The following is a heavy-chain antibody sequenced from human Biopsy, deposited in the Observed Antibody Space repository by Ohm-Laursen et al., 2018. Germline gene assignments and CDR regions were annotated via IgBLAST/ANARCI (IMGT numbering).Heavy chain of an antibody. CDR3: AKGQDLTAGAEYFQY. CDR1: GYTFTGYF. Sequence: ASVKVSCKTSGYTFTGYFLHWVRQVPGQGLEWMGWINPNSGTTKISENFQGSVTMTRDTSITTAYLDLTRLTSDDTAVYFCAKGQDLTAGAEYFQYWGQGALITVSS. CDR2: INPNSGTT. J-gene: IGHJ1*01. D-gene: IGHD3-9*01. V-gene: IGHV1-2*04.